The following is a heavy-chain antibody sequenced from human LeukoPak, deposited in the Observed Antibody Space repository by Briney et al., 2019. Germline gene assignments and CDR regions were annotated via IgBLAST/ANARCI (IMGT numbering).Heavy chain of an antibody. D-gene: IGHD6-19*01. Sequence: GGSLRLSCAASGFTFSSYWMSWVRQAPGKGLEWMANIKQGGSGTYYVDSVQGRFTISRDNAKNSLYLQMNSLRAEDTAVYYCARDRRLGPGSYAFDIWGQGTMVTVSS. J-gene: IGHJ3*02. CDR1: GFTFSSYW. CDR3: ARDRRLGPGSYAFDI. V-gene: IGHV3-7*01. CDR2: IKQGGSGT.